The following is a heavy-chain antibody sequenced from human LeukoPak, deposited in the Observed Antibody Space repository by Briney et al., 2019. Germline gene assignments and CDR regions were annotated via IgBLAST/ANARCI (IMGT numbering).Heavy chain of an antibody. V-gene: IGHV1-2*02. J-gene: IGHJ4*02. CDR2: INPNSGGT. CDR1: GYTFTGYY. Sequence: ASVKVSCKASGYTFTGYYMHWVRQAPGQGLEWMGWINPNSGGTNYAQKFQGRVTMTRNTSISTAYMELSSLRSEDTAVYYCARGRNDYGESFNDYWGQGTLVTVSS. CDR3: ARGRNDYGESFNDY. D-gene: IGHD4-17*01.